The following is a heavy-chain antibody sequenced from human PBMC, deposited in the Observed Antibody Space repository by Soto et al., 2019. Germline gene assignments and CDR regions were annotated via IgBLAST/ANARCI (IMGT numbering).Heavy chain of an antibody. J-gene: IGHJ6*02. CDR1: GFSFNIYA. CDR3: ARKDFWSGYSVYSGLDV. CDR2: ISFDGSIT. D-gene: IGHD3-3*01. Sequence: GSLRLSCAASGFSFNIYAMHWIRQAPGKGLEWVALISFDGSITLYTDSVKGRFSISRDNSKDTLYLQMNSLRSEDTAVYYCARKDFWSGYSVYSGLDVWGQETTVTVSS. V-gene: IGHV3-30*04.